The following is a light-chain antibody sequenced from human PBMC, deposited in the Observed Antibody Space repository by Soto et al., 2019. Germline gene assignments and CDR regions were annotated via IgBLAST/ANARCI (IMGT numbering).Light chain of an antibody. CDR3: QQYKSYSEA. J-gene: IGKJ1*01. CDR1: QSISSW. CDR2: KAS. Sequence: DIQMTQSPSTLSASLGDRVTITCRASQSISSWLAWYQQKPGKAPNLLIYKASTLESGVPSRFSGSGSGTEFTLTISSVQSDDFATYYCQQYKSYSEAFGQGTKVDIK. V-gene: IGKV1-5*03.